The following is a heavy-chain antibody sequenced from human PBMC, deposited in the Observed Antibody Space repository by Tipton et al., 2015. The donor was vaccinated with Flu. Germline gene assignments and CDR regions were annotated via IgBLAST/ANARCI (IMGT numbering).Heavy chain of an antibody. J-gene: IGHJ4*02. D-gene: IGHD3-10*01. CDR1: GGSLSSYY. CDR3: ARGSGSGTFMIFDL. CDR2: MYNSGST. V-gene: IGHV4-4*07. Sequence: TLSLTCTVSGGSLSSYYWSWIRQPAGKGLEWIGRMYNSGSTNYNPSLKSRLTMSVDASKQQFSLKLSSMTAADTAVYYCARGSGSGTFMIFDLWGQGTLVTVSS.